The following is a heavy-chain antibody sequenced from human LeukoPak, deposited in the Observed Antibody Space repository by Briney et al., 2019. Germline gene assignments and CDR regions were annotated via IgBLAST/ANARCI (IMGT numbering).Heavy chain of an antibody. J-gene: IGHJ4*01. CDR1: GFTFSSYG. V-gene: IGHV3-30*18. Sequence: SGGSLRLSCAASGFTFSSYGMHWVRQAPGKGPEWVAVISYDGNNKYYADSVKGRFTISRDNSKNTLYLQMNSVRSEDTALYYCAKPSGSGVDYWGQGTRVTVSS. CDR2: ISYDGNNK. CDR3: AKPSGSGVDY. D-gene: IGHD1-26*01.